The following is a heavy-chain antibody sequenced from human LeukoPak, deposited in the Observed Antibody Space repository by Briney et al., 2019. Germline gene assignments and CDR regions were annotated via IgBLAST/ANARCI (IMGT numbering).Heavy chain of an antibody. V-gene: IGHV1-18*01. CDR3: ARARVEYYYGSGSYYNVNWFDP. CDR2: ISAYNGDT. Sequence: ASVKVSCEASGYTFTSYGINWVRQAPGQGLEWMGWISAYNGDTNYAQKLQGRVTMTTDTSTSTAYMELSSLRSEDTAVYYCARARVEYYYGSGSYYNVNWFDPWGQGTLVTVSS. J-gene: IGHJ5*02. D-gene: IGHD3-10*01. CDR1: GYTFTSYG.